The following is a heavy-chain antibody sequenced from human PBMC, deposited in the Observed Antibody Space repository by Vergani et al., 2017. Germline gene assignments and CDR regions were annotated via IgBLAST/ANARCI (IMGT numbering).Heavy chain of an antibody. CDR1: GFTFSSYG. CDR3: ARGDYDILTCPNY. CDR2: IWYDGSNK. Sequence: QVQLVESGGGVVQPGRSLRLSCLASGFTFSSYGMHWVRQAPGKGLEWVALIWYDGSNKYYADSVKGRFTISRDNSKNTLHLQMNSLRAEDTAVYYCARGDYDILTCPNYWGQGSLVTVSS. D-gene: IGHD3-9*01. J-gene: IGHJ4*02. V-gene: IGHV3-33*01.